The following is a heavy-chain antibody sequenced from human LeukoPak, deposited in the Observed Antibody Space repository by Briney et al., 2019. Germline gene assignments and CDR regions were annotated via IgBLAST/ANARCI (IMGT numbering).Heavy chain of an antibody. CDR3: ASQNNYYDTLVLNY. CDR2: MNPNSGNT. CDR1: GYTFTSYD. V-gene: IGHV1-8*01. D-gene: IGHD3-22*01. J-gene: IGHJ4*02. Sequence: ASVNVSCKASGYTFTSYDINWVRQATGQGLEWMGWMNPNSGNTGYAQKFQGRVTMTTDTSTSTAYMELRSLRSDDTAVYYCASQNNYYDTLVLNYWGQETLVTVSS.